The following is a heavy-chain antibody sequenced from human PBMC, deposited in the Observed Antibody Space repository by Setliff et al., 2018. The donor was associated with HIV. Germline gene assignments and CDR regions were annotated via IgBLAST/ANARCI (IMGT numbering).Heavy chain of an antibody. Sequence: SETLSLTCAVYGGSFSGYYWSWIRQPPGKGLEWIGEINHSGSTNYNPSLKSRVIISVDTSKNQFSLELSSVTAADTAVYYCAREPNDCSSGSCYYEYYFDFWGQGTLVTVSS. CDR2: INHSGST. D-gene: IGHD2-15*01. CDR1: GGSFSGYY. CDR3: AREPNDCSSGSCYYEYYFDF. J-gene: IGHJ4*02. V-gene: IGHV4-34*01.